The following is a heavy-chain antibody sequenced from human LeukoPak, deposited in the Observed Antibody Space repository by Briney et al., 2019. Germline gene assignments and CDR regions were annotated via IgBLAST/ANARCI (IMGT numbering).Heavy chain of an antibody. D-gene: IGHD3-22*01. V-gene: IGHV4-34*01. CDR1: GGSFSGYY. CDR2: INHSGST. Sequence: PSETLSLTCAVYGGSFSGYYWSWIRQPPGKGLEWIGEINHSGSTNYNPSLKSRVTISVDTSKNQFSLKLSSVTAADTAVYYCARGRRISSGYHYASGPRDFDYWGQGTLVTVSS. CDR3: ARGRRISSGYHYASGPRDFDY. J-gene: IGHJ4*02.